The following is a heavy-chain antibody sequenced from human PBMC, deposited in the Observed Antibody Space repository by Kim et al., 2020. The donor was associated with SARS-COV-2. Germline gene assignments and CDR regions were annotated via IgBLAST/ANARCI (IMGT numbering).Heavy chain of an antibody. J-gene: IGHJ4*02. Sequence: GGSLRLSCAASGFTFSSYSMNCVRQAPGKGLEWVSSISSSSSYIYYADSVKGRFTISRDNAKNSLFLHMNSLRAEDTALYYCASSRGYYDSSGQGVFDYWGQGTLVTVSS. D-gene: IGHD3-22*01. V-gene: IGHV3-21*01. CDR3: ASSRGYYDSSGQGVFDY. CDR1: GFTFSSYS. CDR2: ISSSSSYI.